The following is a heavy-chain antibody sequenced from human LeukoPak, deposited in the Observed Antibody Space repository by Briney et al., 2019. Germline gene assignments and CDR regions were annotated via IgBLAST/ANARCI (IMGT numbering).Heavy chain of an antibody. CDR3: ASPLYGMDV. Sequence: SETLSLTCAVYGGSVSGYYWSWIRQPPGKGLEWIGEINHSGSTNYNPSLKSRVTISVDTSKNQFSLKLSSVTAADTAVYYCASPLYGMDVWGQGTTVTVSS. CDR2: INHSGST. J-gene: IGHJ6*02. CDR1: GGSVSGYY. V-gene: IGHV4-34*01.